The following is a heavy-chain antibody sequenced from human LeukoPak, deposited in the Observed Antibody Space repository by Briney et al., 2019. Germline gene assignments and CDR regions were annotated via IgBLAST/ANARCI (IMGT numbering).Heavy chain of an antibody. V-gene: IGHV3-30*02. CDR3: ARDGS. CDR1: GFTFSKYD. Sequence: PGGSLRLSCAASGFTFSKYDIQWVRQPPGKGLEGGASVGYDAKNKYYVDSMMGRFTMSRDNSKCTLYLQMNSLRAEDTAVYYCARDGSWGQGTLVTVSS. CDR2: VGYDAKNK. J-gene: IGHJ4*02. D-gene: IGHD2-2*03.